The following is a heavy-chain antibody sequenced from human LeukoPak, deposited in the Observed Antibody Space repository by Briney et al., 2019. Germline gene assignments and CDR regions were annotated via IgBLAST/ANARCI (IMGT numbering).Heavy chain of an antibody. Sequence: ASVKVSYKASGGTFSSYAISWVRQAPGQGLEWMGGIIPIFGTANYAQKFQGRVTITTDESTSTAYMELSSLRSEDTAVYYCARDNNYYDSSGYSVRALGYWGQGTLVTVSS. CDR3: ARDNNYYDSSGYSVRALGY. D-gene: IGHD3-22*01. V-gene: IGHV1-69*05. CDR1: GGTFSSYA. J-gene: IGHJ4*02. CDR2: IIPIFGTA.